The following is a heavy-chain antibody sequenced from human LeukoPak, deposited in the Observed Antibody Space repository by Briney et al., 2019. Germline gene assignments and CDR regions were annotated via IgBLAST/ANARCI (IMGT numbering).Heavy chain of an antibody. D-gene: IGHD6-13*01. V-gene: IGHV4-30-2*01. Sequence: PSETLSLTCAVSGGSISSGGYSWSWIRQPPGKGLEWIGYIYHSGSTYYNPSLKSRVTISVDRSKNQFSLKLSSVTAADTAVYYCAREMGSSSWYYGSFDYWGQGTLVTVSS. CDR2: IYHSGST. CDR1: GGSISSGGYS. CDR3: AREMGSSSWYYGSFDY. J-gene: IGHJ4*02.